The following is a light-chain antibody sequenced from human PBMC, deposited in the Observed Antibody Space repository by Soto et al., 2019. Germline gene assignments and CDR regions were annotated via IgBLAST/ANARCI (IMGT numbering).Light chain of an antibody. CDR3: QQYNNWPSLT. V-gene: IGKV3-15*01. CDR1: QSVSSN. Sequence: EIVMTQSPATLSVSPGEGATLSCRASQSVSSNLAWYQQKPGQAPRLLIHGASTRATGIPARFTGSGSGTEFSLTISSLQSEDFAVYLCQQYNNWPSLTFGGGTKVDIK. J-gene: IGKJ4*01. CDR2: GAS.